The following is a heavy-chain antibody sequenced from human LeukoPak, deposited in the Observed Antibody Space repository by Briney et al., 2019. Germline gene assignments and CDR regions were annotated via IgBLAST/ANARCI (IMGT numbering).Heavy chain of an antibody. V-gene: IGHV1-46*01. CDR3: ARAGSHDAFDI. CDR1: GYTFTSNY. Sequence: ASVKVSCKASGYTFTSNYIHWVRQAPGQGLEWMGMIYPRDGSTSYAQKFQGRVTITADESTSTAYMELSSLRSEDTAVYYCARAGSHDAFDIWGQGTMVTVSS. J-gene: IGHJ3*02. CDR2: IYPRDGST. D-gene: IGHD5-12*01.